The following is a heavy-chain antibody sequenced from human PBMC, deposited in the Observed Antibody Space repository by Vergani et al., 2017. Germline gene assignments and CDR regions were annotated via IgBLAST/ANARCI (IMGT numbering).Heavy chain of an antibody. CDR2: IRSKPNNYAT. D-gene: IGHD3-22*01. J-gene: IGHJ3*02. Sequence: EVQLVESGGGLVQPGGSLKLSCAASGFTFSGSAMHWVRQASGKGLEWVGRIRSKPNNYATAYAASVKGRFTISRDDSKNTAYLQMNSLKTEDTAVYYCTRIVGDAFDIWGQGTMVTVSS. CDR1: GFTFSGSA. CDR3: TRIVGDAFDI. V-gene: IGHV3-73*01.